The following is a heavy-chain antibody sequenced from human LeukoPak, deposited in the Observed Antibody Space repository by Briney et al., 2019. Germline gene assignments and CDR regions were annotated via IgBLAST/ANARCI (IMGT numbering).Heavy chain of an antibody. CDR1: GYTFFNYG. CDR3: ARDGTGGATAGFDS. J-gene: IGHJ4*02. Sequence: GASVKVSCRASGYTFFNYGISWVRQAPGQGLEWMGWISAYNGDTTYAPNFQGRVSMTTDTSTNTAFMELRSLTSYDTAVYYCARDGTGGATAGFDSWGQGTLVTVSS. CDR2: ISAYNGDT. D-gene: IGHD1-26*01. V-gene: IGHV1-18*01.